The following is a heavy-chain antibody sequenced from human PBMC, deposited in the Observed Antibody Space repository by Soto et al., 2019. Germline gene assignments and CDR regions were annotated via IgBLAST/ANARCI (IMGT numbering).Heavy chain of an antibody. CDR1: GGSISSYY. Sequence: SETLSLTCTVSGGSISSYYWSWIRQPPGKGLEWIGYIYYSGSTNYNPSLKSRVTISVDTAKNQFSLKLSSVTAADTAVYYCARDGDYDFWSGYYTPHYYYMDVWGKGTTVTVSS. CDR2: IYYSGST. V-gene: IGHV4-59*01. D-gene: IGHD3-3*01. J-gene: IGHJ6*03. CDR3: ARDGDYDFWSGYYTPHYYYMDV.